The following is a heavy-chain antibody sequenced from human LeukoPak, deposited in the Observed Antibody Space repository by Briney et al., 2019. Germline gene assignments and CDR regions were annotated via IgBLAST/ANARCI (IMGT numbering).Heavy chain of an antibody. CDR2: ISGSGGST. V-gene: IGHV3-23*01. CDR3: AKDVYGSGSYSFDY. J-gene: IGHJ4*02. CDR1: GFSFSNYA. D-gene: IGHD3-10*01. Sequence: PGGSLRLSCVSSGFSFSNYAMSWVRQAPGKGLEWVSAISGSGGSTYYADSVKGRFTISRDNSKNTLYLQMNSLRAEDTAVYYCAKDVYGSGSYSFDYWGQGTLVTVSS.